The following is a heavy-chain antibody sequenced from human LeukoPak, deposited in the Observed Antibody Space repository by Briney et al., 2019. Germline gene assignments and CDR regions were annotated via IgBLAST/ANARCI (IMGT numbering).Heavy chain of an antibody. Sequence: PGGSLRLSCAASGFTFSRYWMHWVRQVPGKGLVWVSRINSDGSSTNYADSVKGRFTISRDNAKNTLYLQMNSLRAEDTAIYYCARAAMVRGVDYFDYWGQGTLVTVSS. CDR1: GFTFSRYW. CDR2: INSDGSST. D-gene: IGHD3-10*01. J-gene: IGHJ4*02. CDR3: ARAAMVRGVDYFDY. V-gene: IGHV3-74*01.